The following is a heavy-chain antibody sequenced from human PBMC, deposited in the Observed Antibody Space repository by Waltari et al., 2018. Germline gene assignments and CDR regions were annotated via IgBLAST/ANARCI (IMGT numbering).Heavy chain of an antibody. CDR2: IYTSGST. CDR3: ARDLKVYATGFDY. D-gene: IGHD2-8*01. V-gene: IGHV4-4*07. Sequence: QGQLQEPGPGLVKPTETLSLTCTVAGGSISSYEWSWIRQPAGKGLEWIGRIYTSGSTNYNPSLKSRVTMSVDTSKNQFSLKLSSVTAADTAVYYCARDLKVYATGFDYWGQGTLVTVSS. CDR1: GGSISSYE. J-gene: IGHJ4*02.